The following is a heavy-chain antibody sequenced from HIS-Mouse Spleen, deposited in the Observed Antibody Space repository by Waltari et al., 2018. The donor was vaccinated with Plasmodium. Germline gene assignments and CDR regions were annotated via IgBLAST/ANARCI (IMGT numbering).Heavy chain of an antibody. CDR2: IYYSGST. CDR1: GGSISSYY. CDR3: ARGYDFWSGYSPYFDY. D-gene: IGHD3-3*01. Sequence: QVQLQESGPGLVKPSEPLSLTCTDAGGSISSYYWSWIRQPPGKGLEWIGYIYYSGSTNYNPSLKSRVTIAVDTSKNQCSLKLSSVTAADTAVYYCARGYDFWSGYSPYFDYWGQGTLVTVSS. J-gene: IGHJ4*02. V-gene: IGHV4-59*01.